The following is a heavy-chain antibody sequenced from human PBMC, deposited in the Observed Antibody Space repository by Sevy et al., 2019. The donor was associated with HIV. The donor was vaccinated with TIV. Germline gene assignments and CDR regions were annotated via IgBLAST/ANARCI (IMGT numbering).Heavy chain of an antibody. CDR3: ARAAVTIFGVVIRPSRAFDI. CDR1: GGSVSSGSYY. Sequence: SETLSLTCTVSGGSVSSGSYYWSWIRQPPGKGLEWIGYIYYSGSTNYNPSLKSRVTISVDTTKNQFSLKLSSMTAADMAVYYCARAAVTIFGVVIRPSRAFDIWGQGTMVTVSS. CDR2: IYYSGST. V-gene: IGHV4-61*01. D-gene: IGHD3-3*01. J-gene: IGHJ3*02.